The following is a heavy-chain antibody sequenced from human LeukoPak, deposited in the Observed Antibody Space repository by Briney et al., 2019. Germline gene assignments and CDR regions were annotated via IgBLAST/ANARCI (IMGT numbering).Heavy chain of an antibody. CDR1: GFTFSGSA. CDR2: IRSKANSYAT. V-gene: IGHV3-73*01. J-gene: IGHJ4*02. D-gene: IGHD3-10*01. CDR3: AKDPLGFGELPNIDY. Sequence: GGSLRLSCAASGFTFSGSAMHWVRQASGKGLEWVGRIRSKANSYATAYAASVKGRFTISRDNSKNTLYLQMNSLRAEDTAVYYCAKDPLGFGELPNIDYWGQGTLVTVSS.